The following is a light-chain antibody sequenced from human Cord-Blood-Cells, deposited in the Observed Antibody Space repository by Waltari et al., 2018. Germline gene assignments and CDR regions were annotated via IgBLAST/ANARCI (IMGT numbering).Light chain of an antibody. CDR2: DAS. CDR1: QSISSW. J-gene: IGKJ2*01. CDR3: QQYNSYSYT. Sequence: DIQMTQSPSTLSASVGDRVTITCRASQSISSWLAWYQQKPGKAPKLLIYDASSLESGVPSRFSGSGSGREFTLTISSLQPDDFATYYCQQYNSYSYTFGQGTKLGIK. V-gene: IGKV1-5*01.